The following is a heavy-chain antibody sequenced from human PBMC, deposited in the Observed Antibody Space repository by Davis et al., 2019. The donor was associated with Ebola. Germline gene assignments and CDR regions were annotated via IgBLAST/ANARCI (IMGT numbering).Heavy chain of an antibody. V-gene: IGHV3-30-3*01. D-gene: IGHD6-19*01. J-gene: IGHJ4*02. CDR2: IPPVGSNR. CDR3: ARDGTGWYPGDY. CDR1: RFSFRNYG. Sequence: GESLKISCEVSRFSFRNYGMHWVRQAPGKGLQWVALIPPVGSNRWYADSVRGRLTTSRDNSKNTLYLQVNSLRPDDTAVYYCARDGTGWYPGDYWGQGTLVTVSS.